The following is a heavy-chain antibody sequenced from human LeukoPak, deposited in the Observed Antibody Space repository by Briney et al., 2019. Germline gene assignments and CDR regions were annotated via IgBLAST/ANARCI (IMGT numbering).Heavy chain of an antibody. J-gene: IGHJ4*02. CDR3: ARGTYSSGWTWGY. D-gene: IGHD6-19*01. CDR2: INPNSGGT. Sequence: ASVKVSCKASGYRFTGYYMHWVRQAPGQGLEWMGWINPNSGGTNYAQKFQGRVTMTRDTSISTAYMELSRLRADDTAVYYCARGTYSSGWTWGYWGQGTLVTVSS. CDR1: GYRFTGYY. V-gene: IGHV1-2*02.